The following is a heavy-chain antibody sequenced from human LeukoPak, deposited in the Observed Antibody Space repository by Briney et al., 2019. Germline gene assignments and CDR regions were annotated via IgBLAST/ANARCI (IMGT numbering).Heavy chain of an antibody. Sequence: PGGSLRLSCAASGFTFEDFAMHWVRQVQGRGLEWVAAITWNSGTLDYADSLQGRFTISRDNTRNSLYLQLNSLKPEDTGLYYCAKDQGFGDLLNYHFDAWGQGALVTVSS. CDR3: AKDQGFGDLLNYHFDA. V-gene: IGHV3-9*01. D-gene: IGHD3-10*01. J-gene: IGHJ4*02. CDR1: GFTFEDFA. CDR2: ITWNSGTL.